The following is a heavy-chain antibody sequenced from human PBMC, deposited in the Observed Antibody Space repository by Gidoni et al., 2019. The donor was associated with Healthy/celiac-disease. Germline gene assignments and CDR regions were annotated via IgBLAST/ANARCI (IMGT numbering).Heavy chain of an antibody. CDR1: GFTVSSNY. J-gene: IGHJ6*04. CDR2: IYSGGST. CDR3: ARTPDYYDSSGYYADV. D-gene: IGHD3-22*01. Sequence: EVQLVESGGGLIQPGGSLRLSCAASGFTVSSNYMSWVRQAPGKGLEWVSVIYSGGSTYYADSVKGRFTISRDNSKNTLYLQMNSLRAEDTAVYYCARTPDYYDSSGYYADVWGKGTTVTVSS. V-gene: IGHV3-53*01.